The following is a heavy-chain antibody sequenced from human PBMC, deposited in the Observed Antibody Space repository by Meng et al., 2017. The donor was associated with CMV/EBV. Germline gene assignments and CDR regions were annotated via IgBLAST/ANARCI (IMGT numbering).Heavy chain of an antibody. D-gene: IGHD3-3*01. CDR3: ARELPERITIFGVVIGYFDY. J-gene: IGHJ4*02. Sequence: GESLKISCAASGFTFSSYAMHWVRQAPGKGLEWVAVISYDGSNKYYADSVKGRFTISRDNSKNTLYLQMNSLRAEDTAVYYCARELPERITIFGVVIGYFDYWGQGTLVTVSS. CDR1: GFTFSSYA. V-gene: IGHV3-30-3*01. CDR2: ISYDGSNK.